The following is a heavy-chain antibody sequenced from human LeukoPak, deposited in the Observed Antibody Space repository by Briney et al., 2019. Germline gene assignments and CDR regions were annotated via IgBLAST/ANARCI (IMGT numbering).Heavy chain of an antibody. CDR2: IIPIFGTA. J-gene: IGHJ3*02. D-gene: IGHD2-2*01. Sequence: SVKVSCKASGGTFSSYAISWVRQAPGQGLEWMGGIIPIFGTANYAQKFQGRVTITTDESTSTAYMELSSLRSEDTAVYYCARWVVPAPGAFDIWGQGTMVTVSS. V-gene: IGHV1-69*05. CDR3: ARWVVPAPGAFDI. CDR1: GGTFSSYA.